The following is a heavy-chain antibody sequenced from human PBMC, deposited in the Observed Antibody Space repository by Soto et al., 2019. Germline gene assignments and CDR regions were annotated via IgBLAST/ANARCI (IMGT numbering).Heavy chain of an antibody. CDR2: IVPIYRTA. V-gene: IGHV1-69*13. Sequence: GASVKVSCKASGGTFSSYRINWVRQAPGQGLEWVGGIVPIYRTADYAQKFQGRVTITADESARTAYLEVRSLKSQDTAVYYCARDSGVKLRSRWGQGPLVPVSS. CDR3: ARDSGVKLRSR. CDR1: GGTFSSYR. D-gene: IGHD6-13*01. J-gene: IGHJ4*02.